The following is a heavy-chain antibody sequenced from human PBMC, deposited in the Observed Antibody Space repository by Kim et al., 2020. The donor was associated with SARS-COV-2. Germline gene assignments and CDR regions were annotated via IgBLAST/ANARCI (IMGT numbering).Heavy chain of an antibody. D-gene: IGHD3-10*01. Sequence: ASVKVSCKASGYTFTSYDINWARQATGQGLEWMGWMNPNSGNTGYAQKFQGRVTMTRNTSISTAYMELSSLRSEDTAVYYCARGLLVRGVFYYYYYMDVWGKGTTVTVSS. CDR3: ARGLLVRGVFYYYYYMDV. CDR2: MNPNSGNT. J-gene: IGHJ6*03. V-gene: IGHV1-8*01. CDR1: GYTFTSYD.